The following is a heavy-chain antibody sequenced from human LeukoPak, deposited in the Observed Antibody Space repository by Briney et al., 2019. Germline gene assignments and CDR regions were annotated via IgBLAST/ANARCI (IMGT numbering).Heavy chain of an antibody. CDR1: GYTLTELS. CDR2: IIPILGIA. J-gene: IGHJ4*02. V-gene: IGHV1-69*04. CDR3: ARDYNYYDSSGPLNY. Sequence: SVKVSCKVSGYTLTELSMHWVRQAPGQGLEWMGRIIPILGIANYAQKFQGRVTITADKSTSTAYMELSSLRSEDTAVYYCARDYNYYDSSGPLNYWGQGTLVTVSS. D-gene: IGHD3-22*01.